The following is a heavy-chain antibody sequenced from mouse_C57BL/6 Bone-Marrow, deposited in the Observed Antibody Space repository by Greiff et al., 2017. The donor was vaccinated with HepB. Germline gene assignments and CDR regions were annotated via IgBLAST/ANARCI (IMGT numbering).Heavy chain of an antibody. CDR3: AREGGWLLRPGFDY. D-gene: IGHD2-3*01. Sequence: VQRVESGAELARPGASVKMSCKASGYTFPSYTMHWVKQRPGQGLEWIGYINPSSGYTKYNQKFKDKATLTADKSSSTAYMQLSSLTSEDSAVYYCAREGGWLLRPGFDYWGQGTTLTVSS. CDR2: INPSSGYT. CDR1: GYTFPSYT. V-gene: IGHV1-4*01. J-gene: IGHJ2*01.